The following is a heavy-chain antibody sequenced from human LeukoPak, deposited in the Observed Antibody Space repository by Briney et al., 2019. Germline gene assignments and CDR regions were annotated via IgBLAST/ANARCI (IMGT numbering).Heavy chain of an antibody. V-gene: IGHV3-30*02. CDR3: AKDEIYSSGWYSVDY. D-gene: IGHD6-19*01. Sequence: EGSLRLSCAASGFTFSSYGMHWVRQAPGKGLEWVAFIRYDGSNKYYADSVKGRFTISGDNSKNTLYLQMNSLRAEDTAVYYCAKDEIYSSGWYSVDYWGQGTLVTVSS. CDR2: IRYDGSNK. J-gene: IGHJ4*02. CDR1: GFTFSSYG.